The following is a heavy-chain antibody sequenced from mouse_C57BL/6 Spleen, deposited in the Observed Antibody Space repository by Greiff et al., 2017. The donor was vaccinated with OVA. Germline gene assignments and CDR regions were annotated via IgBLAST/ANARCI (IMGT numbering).Heavy chain of an antibody. CDR1: GYTFTDYY. Sequence: EVKLQESGPVLVKPGASVKMSCKASGYTFTDYYMNWVKQSHGKSLEWIGVINPYNGGTSYNQKFKGKATLTVDKSSSTAYMELNSLTSEDSAVYYCARGYGSRNFDYWGQGTTLTVSS. J-gene: IGHJ2*01. D-gene: IGHD1-1*01. CDR3: ARGYGSRNFDY. CDR2: INPYNGGT. V-gene: IGHV1-19*01.